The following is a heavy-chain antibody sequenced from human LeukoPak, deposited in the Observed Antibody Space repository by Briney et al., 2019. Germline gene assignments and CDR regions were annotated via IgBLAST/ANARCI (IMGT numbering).Heavy chain of an antibody. J-gene: IGHJ6*03. CDR1: GGTFSSYA. D-gene: IGHD3-3*01. CDR3: ARGGSFGVTYYYYMDV. Sequence: SVKVSCKASGGTFSSYAISWVRQAPGQGLEWMGGIIPIFGTANYAQKFQGRVTITADESTSTAYMELSSLRSEDTAVYYCARGGSFGVTYYYYMDVWGKGTAVTVSS. V-gene: IGHV1-69*13. CDR2: IIPIFGTA.